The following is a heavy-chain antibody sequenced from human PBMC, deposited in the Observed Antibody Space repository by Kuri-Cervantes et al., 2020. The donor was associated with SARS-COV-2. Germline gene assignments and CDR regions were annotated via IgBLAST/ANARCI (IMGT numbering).Heavy chain of an antibody. D-gene: IGHD3-9*01. J-gene: IGHJ4*02. CDR1: GYTFTSYG. CDR2: ISAYNGNT. CDR3: AREGLTGYYYGTDFDY. V-gene: IGHV1-18*01. Sequence: ASVKVSCKASGYTFTSYGISWVRQAPGQGLEWMGWISAYNGNTNYAQKLQGRVTMNTDTSTSTAYMELRSLRSDDTAVYYCAREGLTGYYYGTDFDYWGQGTLVTVSS.